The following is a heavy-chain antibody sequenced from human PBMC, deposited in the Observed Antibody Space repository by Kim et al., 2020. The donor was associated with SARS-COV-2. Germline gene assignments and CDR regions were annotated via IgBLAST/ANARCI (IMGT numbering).Heavy chain of an antibody. V-gene: IGHV3-23*01. D-gene: IGHD2-2*02. CDR3: AKGNRGRGIVVVPAAIGIPVY. J-gene: IGHJ4*02. CDR2: ISGSGGST. Sequence: GGSLRLSCAASGFTFSSYAMSWVRQAPGKGLEWVSAISGSGGSTYYADSVKGRFTISRDNSKNTLYLQMNSLRAEDTAVYYCAKGNRGRGIVVVPAAIGIPVYWGQGTLVTVSS. CDR1: GFTFSSYA.